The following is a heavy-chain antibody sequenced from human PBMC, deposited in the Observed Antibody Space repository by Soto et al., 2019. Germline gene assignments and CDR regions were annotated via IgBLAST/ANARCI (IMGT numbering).Heavy chain of an antibody. Sequence: QVQLVQSGAEVKKPGSSVKVSCKASGGTFSSYTISWVRQAPGQGLEWMGRIIPILGIANYAQKFQGRVTITADQSTSKGYMELSSLRSEDTAVYYWARANPRHPIAARNAGNWFRPWGQGTLVTVSS. V-gene: IGHV1-69*02. CDR3: ARANPRHPIAARNAGNWFRP. CDR2: IIPILGIA. J-gene: IGHJ5*02. CDR1: GGTFSSYT. D-gene: IGHD6-6*01.